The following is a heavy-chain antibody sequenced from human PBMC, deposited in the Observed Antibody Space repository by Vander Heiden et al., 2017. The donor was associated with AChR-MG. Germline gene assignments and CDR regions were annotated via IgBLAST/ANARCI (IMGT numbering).Heavy chain of an antibody. CDR3: ARDAEPLEWLLPFDY. V-gene: IGHV3-48*02. CDR1: GFTFSSYS. CDR2: ISSSSSTI. J-gene: IGHJ4*02. D-gene: IGHD3-3*01. Sequence: EVQLVESGGGLVQPGGSLRLSCAASGFTFSSYSMNWVRQAPGKGLEWVSYISSSSSTIYYADSVKGRFTISRDNAKNSLYLQMNSLRDEDTAVYYCARDAEPLEWLLPFDYWGQGTLVTVSS.